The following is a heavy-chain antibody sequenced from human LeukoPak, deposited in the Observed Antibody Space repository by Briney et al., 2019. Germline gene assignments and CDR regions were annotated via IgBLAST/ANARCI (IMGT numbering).Heavy chain of an antibody. CDR2: IIPIFGTA. Sequence: SVKVSCKASGGTFSSYAISWVRQAPGQGLEWMGGIIPIFGTANYAQKFQGRVTITADESTSTAYMELSSLRSEGTAVYYCARGASSSWYVFGAFDIWGQGTMVTVSS. J-gene: IGHJ3*02. V-gene: IGHV1-69*13. CDR1: GGTFSSYA. D-gene: IGHD6-13*01. CDR3: ARGASSSWYVFGAFDI.